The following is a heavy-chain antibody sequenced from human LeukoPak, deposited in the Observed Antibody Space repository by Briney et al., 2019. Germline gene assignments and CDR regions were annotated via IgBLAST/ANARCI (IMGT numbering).Heavy chain of an antibody. CDR3: ARQEEYCSSTSCLTYFDY. J-gene: IGHJ4*02. Sequence: GESLKISCKGSGYSFTSYWIGWVRQMPGKVLEWMGIIYPGDSDTRYSPSFQGQVTISADKSISTAYLQWSSLKASDTAMYYCARQEEYCSSTSCLTYFDYWGQGTLVTVSS. D-gene: IGHD2-2*01. CDR1: GYSFTSYW. V-gene: IGHV5-51*01. CDR2: IYPGDSDT.